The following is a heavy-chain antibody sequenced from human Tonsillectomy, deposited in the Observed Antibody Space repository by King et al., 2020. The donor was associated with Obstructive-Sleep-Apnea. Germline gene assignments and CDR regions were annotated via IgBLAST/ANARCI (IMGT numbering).Heavy chain of an antibody. J-gene: IGHJ6*02. D-gene: IGHD3-10*01. CDR2: IWYDGSNK. Sequence: VQLVESGGGVVQPGRSLRLSCAASGFIFSTYGMHWVRQAPGKGLEGGAVIWYDGSNKYYADSVKGRFTISRDNSKNTLYLQMNSLRVEDTAMYYCARVDGSGSAYYYYGMDVWGQGTTVTVSS. CDR1: GFIFSTYG. V-gene: IGHV3-33*01. CDR3: ARVDGSGSAYYYYGMDV.